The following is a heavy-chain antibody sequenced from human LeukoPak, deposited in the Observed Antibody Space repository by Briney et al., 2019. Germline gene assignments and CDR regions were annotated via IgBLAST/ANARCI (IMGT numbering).Heavy chain of an antibody. CDR2: IYSGGST. Sequence: GGSLRLSCAASGFTVSSNYMSWVRQAPGKGLEWVSVIYSGGSTYYADSVKGRFTISRDNSKNTLYLQMNSLRAEDTAVYYCARDRLEAVTDDDYFDYWGQGTLVTVSS. CDR3: ARDRLEAVTDDDYFDY. D-gene: IGHD2-21*02. CDR1: GFTVSSNY. V-gene: IGHV3-53*05. J-gene: IGHJ4*02.